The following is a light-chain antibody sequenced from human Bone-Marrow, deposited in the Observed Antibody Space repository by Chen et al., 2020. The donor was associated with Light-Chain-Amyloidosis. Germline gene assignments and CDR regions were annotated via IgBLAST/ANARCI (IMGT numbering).Light chain of an antibody. V-gene: IGLV3-21*02. CDR3: QVWDRSSDRPV. CDR1: NIGSTS. Sequence: SYVLTQPSSVSVAPGQTATIACGGNNIGSTSVHWYQQTPGQAPLLDVYDDSDRPSGIPGRLSGSNSGKTASLTMSRVEAGEEADYCCQVWDRSSDRPVFGGGTKLTVL. J-gene: IGLJ3*02. CDR2: DDS.